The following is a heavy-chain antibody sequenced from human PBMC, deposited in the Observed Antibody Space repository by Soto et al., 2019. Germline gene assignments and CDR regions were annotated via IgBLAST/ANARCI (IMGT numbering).Heavy chain of an antibody. CDR1: GGSMSNNY. J-gene: IGHJ4*02. CDR3: ARSLTVTRFDQ. CDR2: VFYTGST. D-gene: IGHD4-17*01. V-gene: IGHV4-59*01. Sequence: QVYLQESGPGLVKPSETLSLFCNVSGGSMSNNYWTWIRQAPGKGLEWIGYVFYTGSTNYNPSLKSRVSISVDTSKKYFSLRLNSVTAADTAVYYCARSLTVTRFDQWGQGTRVTVS.